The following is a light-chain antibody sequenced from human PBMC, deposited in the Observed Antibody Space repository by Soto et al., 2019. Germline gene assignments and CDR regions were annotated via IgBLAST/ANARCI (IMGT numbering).Light chain of an antibody. CDR2: DAS. V-gene: IGKV1-33*01. CDR3: QKSYHLPL. Sequence: DIQMTQSPPSLSASVGDRVTITCQASQDIGNSLNWFQHKPGKAPNLVIYDASNLEIGVPSRFSGSGSGTDFTFTISSLRPEDIATYYCQKSYHLPLFSPGTKVESK. CDR1: QDIGNS. J-gene: IGKJ3*01.